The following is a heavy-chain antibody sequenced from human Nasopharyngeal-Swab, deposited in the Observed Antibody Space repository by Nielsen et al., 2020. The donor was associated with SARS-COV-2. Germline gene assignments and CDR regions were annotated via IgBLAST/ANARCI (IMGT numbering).Heavy chain of an antibody. J-gene: IGHJ5*02. CDR1: GFSRSTSGAG. CDR2: IYWDDDK. D-gene: IGHD4-17*01. V-gene: IGHV2-5*02. Sequence: SGPTLAKPTKTLTRTCTFAGFSRSTSGAGGGWPRQPPGKALEWLALIYWDDDKRYSPSLKSRLTITKDTSKNQVVLTMTNMDTVDTATYYCAHRDYGAFDPWGQGTLVTVSS. CDR3: AHRDYGAFDP.